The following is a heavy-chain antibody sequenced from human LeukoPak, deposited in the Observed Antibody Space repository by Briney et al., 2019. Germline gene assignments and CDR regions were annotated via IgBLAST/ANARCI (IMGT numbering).Heavy chain of an antibody. Sequence: SETVSLTCGVYGGPLSGYYWSWIRQPPGKGVEWIGEINHSGSTNYNPSLKSRVTISVDTSKNQFSLKLSSVTAADTAVYYCARGHYYGSGTPDGMDVWGQGTTVTVSS. CDR3: ARGHYYGSGTPDGMDV. J-gene: IGHJ6*02. CDR2: INHSGST. D-gene: IGHD3-10*01. V-gene: IGHV4-34*01. CDR1: GGPLSGYY.